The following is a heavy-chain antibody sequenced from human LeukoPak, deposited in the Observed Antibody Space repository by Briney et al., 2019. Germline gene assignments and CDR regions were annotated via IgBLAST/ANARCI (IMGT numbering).Heavy chain of an antibody. CDR1: GASISSYY. Sequence: SETLSLTCTVSGASISSYYWSWIRQPPGKGLEWIGDIYYSGSIKYNPSLKSRVTMSVDTSKNQFSLKLSSVTAADTAIYYCARENPSGYYNRPIDYWGQGTLVSVSS. V-gene: IGHV4-59*01. J-gene: IGHJ4*02. CDR2: IYYSGSI. D-gene: IGHD3-22*01. CDR3: ARENPSGYYNRPIDY.